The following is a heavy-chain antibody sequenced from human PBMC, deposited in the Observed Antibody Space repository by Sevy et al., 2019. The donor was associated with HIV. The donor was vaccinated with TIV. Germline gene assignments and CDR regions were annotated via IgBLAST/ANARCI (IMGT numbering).Heavy chain of an antibody. J-gene: IGHJ4*02. CDR3: ARDSGSYPYYFDY. D-gene: IGHD1-26*01. CDR2: IHYSGST. CDR1: GGSISSGSYY. V-gene: IGHV4-61*01. Sequence: SETLSLTWTVSGGSISSGSYYWSWIRQSPGKGLEWIGYIHYSGSTNYNPSLKSRVTISVDTSKNQFSLKLSSVTAADTAAYYCARDSGSYPYYFDYWGQGTLVTVSS.